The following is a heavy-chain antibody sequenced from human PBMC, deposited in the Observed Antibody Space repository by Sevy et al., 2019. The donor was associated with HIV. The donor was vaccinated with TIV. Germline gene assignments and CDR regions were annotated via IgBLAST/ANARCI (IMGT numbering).Heavy chain of an antibody. D-gene: IGHD3-10*01. Sequence: GGSLRLSCAASGFTFSSYAMSWVRQAPGKGLEWVSAISGSGGSTYYADSVKGRFTISRDNSKNTLYLQMNSLRAEDKAVYYCAKDLNPSPPLLWFGELPTLAFDYWGQGTLVTVSS. V-gene: IGHV3-23*01. CDR3: AKDLNPSPPLLWFGELPTLAFDY. CDR1: GFTFSSYA. CDR2: ISGSGGST. J-gene: IGHJ4*02.